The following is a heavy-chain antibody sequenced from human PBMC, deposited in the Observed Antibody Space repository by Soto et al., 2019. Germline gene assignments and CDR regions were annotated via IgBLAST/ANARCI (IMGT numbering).Heavy chain of an antibody. V-gene: IGHV4-31*03. J-gene: IGHJ5*02. CDR1: GGSISSGYY. CDR2: IYYSGNT. D-gene: IGHD2-2*03. CDR3: ARDRWMSRANWFDP. Sequence: QVQLQESGPGLVKPSQTLSLTCTVSGGSISSGYYWSWIRQHPVKGLEWIGYIYYSGNTYYNPSLKSRVSISLDTSKSQFSLKLDSVTAADTAVYFCARDRWMSRANWFDPWGPGTLVTVSS.